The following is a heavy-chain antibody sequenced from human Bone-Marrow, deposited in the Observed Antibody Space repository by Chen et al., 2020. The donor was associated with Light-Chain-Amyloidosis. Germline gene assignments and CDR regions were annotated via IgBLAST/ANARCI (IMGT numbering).Heavy chain of an antibody. D-gene: IGHD3-10*01. V-gene: IGHV1-2*02. J-gene: IGHJ4*02. CDR3: ARGLVQE. CDR2: INPDGGET. Sequence: QVQLVQSGAAVKRPGASVKVSCKAIGYIFTDNHSQWIRQAPGQGPEAVGWINPDGGETYYAQNLRGRVIMTRDTSIRTAYLVLISLRADDAAVYYCARGLVQEWGQGTLITVSS. CDR1: GYIFTDNH.